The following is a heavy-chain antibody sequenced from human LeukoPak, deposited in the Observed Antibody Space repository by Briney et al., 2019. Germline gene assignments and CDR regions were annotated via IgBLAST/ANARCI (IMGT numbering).Heavy chain of an antibody. Sequence: ASVKVSCKASGYTFIGYYIHWVRQAPGQGTEWMGWINPNSGVTNYAQKFQGRVSMTRDTSISTTYMELTRLQSDDTAVYFCARGHTIRAFDYWGQGTLVTVSS. CDR3: ARGHTIRAFDY. CDR1: GYTFIGYY. D-gene: IGHD2-2*01. CDR2: INPNSGVT. J-gene: IGHJ4*02. V-gene: IGHV1-2*02.